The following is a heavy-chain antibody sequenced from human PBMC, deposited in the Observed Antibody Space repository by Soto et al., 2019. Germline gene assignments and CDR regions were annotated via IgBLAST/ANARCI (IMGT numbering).Heavy chain of an antibody. D-gene: IGHD6-19*01. Sequence: ASVKVSCKASGYTFTNYDITWVRQATGQGLEWMGWMNPNSGDTGYAQKFQGRVTMTRNTSISTAYMELSSLRSEDTAVYYCASTVQKDLASKSSGWYSVTPTYYYYGMDVWGQGTTVTVSS. CDR1: GYTFTNYD. V-gene: IGHV1-8*01. J-gene: IGHJ6*02. CDR2: MNPNSGDT. CDR3: ASTVQKDLASKSSGWYSVTPTYYYYGMDV.